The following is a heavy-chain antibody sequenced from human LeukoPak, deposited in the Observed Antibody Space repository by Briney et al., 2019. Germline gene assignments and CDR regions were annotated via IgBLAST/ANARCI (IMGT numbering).Heavy chain of an antibody. CDR2: FDPEDGET. Sequence: ASVKVSCKVSGYTLTELSMHWVRQAPGKGLEWMGGFDPEDGETIYAQKFQGRVTMTEDTSTDTAYMELSSLRSEDTAVYYCATHTGDDYVWGSYRFSLDYWGQGTLVTVSS. V-gene: IGHV1-24*01. J-gene: IGHJ4*02. CDR3: ATHTGDDYVWGSYRFSLDY. D-gene: IGHD3-16*02. CDR1: GYTLTELS.